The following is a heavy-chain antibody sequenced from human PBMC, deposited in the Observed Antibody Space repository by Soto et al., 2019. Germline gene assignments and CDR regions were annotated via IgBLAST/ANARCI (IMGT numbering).Heavy chain of an antibody. J-gene: IGHJ5*02. D-gene: IGHD2-2*01. CDR3: ARVSEYCSSTSCLGFDP. Sequence: SVKVSCKASGGTFSSYAISWVRQAPGQGLEWMGGIIPIFGTANYAQKFQGRVTITADKSTSTAYMELSSLRSEDTAVYYCARVSEYCSSTSCLGFDPWGQGTLVTVSS. V-gene: IGHV1-69*06. CDR2: IIPIFGTA. CDR1: GGTFSSYA.